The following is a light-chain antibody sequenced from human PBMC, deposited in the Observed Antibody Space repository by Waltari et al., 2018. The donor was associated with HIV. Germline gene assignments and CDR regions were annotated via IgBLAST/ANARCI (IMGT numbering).Light chain of an antibody. V-gene: IGLV2-23*02. Sequence: QSALTQPASVSGSPGQSITISCTGSSRDVGSYNLVSWYQQHPGKAPKLMIYEVINRPSGVSNRFSGSKSGNTASLTISGLQAEDEADYYCCSYAGSSNWVFGGGTKLTVL. J-gene: IGLJ3*02. CDR1: SRDVGSYNL. CDR2: EVI. CDR3: CSYAGSSNWV.